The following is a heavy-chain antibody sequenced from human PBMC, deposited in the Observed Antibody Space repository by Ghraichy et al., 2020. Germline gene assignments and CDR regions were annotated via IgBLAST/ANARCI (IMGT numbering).Heavy chain of an antibody. V-gene: IGHV4-59*01. J-gene: IGHJ4*02. CDR2: AHSIGSA. Sequence: SETLSLTCTVSGGSFTTYYWSWIRQPPGKGLQWIGYAHSIGSAYYNRSLKSRVTISVDTSQNQFSLRVTSLTAADTAVYYCARRHGYSGSMDYWGQGTLVSVSS. CDR3: ARRHGYSGSMDY. CDR1: GGSFTTYY. D-gene: IGHD5-12*01.